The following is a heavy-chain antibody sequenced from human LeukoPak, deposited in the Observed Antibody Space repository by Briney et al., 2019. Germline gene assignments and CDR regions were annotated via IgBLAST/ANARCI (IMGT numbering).Heavy chain of an antibody. V-gene: IGHV1-69*13. D-gene: IGHD3-10*01. CDR2: IIPIFGTA. CDR3: ARYGRGVTDFDY. CDR1: GGTFSSYS. J-gene: IGHJ4*02. Sequence: SVKVSCKASGGTFSSYSISWVRQAPGQGLEWMGGIIPIFGTANYAQKFQGRVTITADESTSTAYMELSSLRSEDTAVYYCARYGRGVTDFDYWGQGTLVTVSS.